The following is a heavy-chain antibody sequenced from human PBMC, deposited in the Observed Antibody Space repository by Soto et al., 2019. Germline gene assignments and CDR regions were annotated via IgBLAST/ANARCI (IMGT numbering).Heavy chain of an antibody. D-gene: IGHD2-8*01. V-gene: IGHV1-2*04. CDR3: ARGDSTDCSNGVCSFFYNHDMDV. Sequence: ASVKVSCKASGYSFTDYHIHWVRQAPGQWLEWLGRINPKSGGTSTAQKFQGWVTMTTDTSISTASMELTRLTSDDTAIYYCARGDSTDCSNGVCSFFYNHDMDVWGQGTTVTVSS. CDR2: INPKSGGT. J-gene: IGHJ6*02. CDR1: GYSFTDYH.